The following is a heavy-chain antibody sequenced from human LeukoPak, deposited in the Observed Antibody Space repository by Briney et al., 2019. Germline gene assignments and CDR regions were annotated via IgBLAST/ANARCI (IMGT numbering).Heavy chain of an antibody. V-gene: IGHV3-66*01. CDR2: TYSGGSS. CDR1: GLTVNSNY. J-gene: IGHJ3*02. Sequence: GGSLRLSCVASGLTVNSNYISWVRQAPGKGLEWVSLTYSGGSSYYADSVKGRFTISRDIPKNTLYLQMNSLRAEDTAVYYCARTPDAFDIWGQGTLVTVSS. CDR3: ARTPDAFDI.